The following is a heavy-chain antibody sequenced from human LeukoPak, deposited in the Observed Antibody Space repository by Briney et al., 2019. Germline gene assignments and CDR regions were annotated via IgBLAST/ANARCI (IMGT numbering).Heavy chain of an antibody. Sequence: ASETLSLTCTVTGDSISSNNWSWIRQRPGKGLNWIGYIYYSGSTNYNPSLKSRVTISLDTSKNQVSLTLSAVTAADTAVYYCARPAERGYSYGLDFWGQGTMVTVSS. V-gene: IGHV4-59*01. J-gene: IGHJ3*01. D-gene: IGHD5-18*01. CDR1: GDSISSNN. CDR3: ARPAERGYSYGLDF. CDR2: IYYSGST.